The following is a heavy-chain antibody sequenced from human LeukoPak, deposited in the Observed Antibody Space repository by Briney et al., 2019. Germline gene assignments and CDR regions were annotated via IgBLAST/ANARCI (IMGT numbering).Heavy chain of an antibody. CDR2: ISSDGSIA. J-gene: IGHJ4*02. D-gene: IGHD4-23*01. CDR1: GFTFSTYW. V-gene: IGHV3-74*01. CDR3: ARADYGGNSDFHY. Sequence: GGSLKLSCAASGFTFSTYWMHWVRQAPGKGLVWVSRISSDGSIAISADSVEGRFTVSRDNAKNTLYLQMNSLRVEDTAVYYCARADYGGNSDFHYWGQGTLVTVSS.